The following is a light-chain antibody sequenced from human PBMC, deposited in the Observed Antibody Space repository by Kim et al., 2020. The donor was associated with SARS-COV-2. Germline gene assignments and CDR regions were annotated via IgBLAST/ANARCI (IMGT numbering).Light chain of an antibody. Sequence: VSPGQPDSITCSGDKLGDKYVCWYQQKPGQSPAPVIFQDTKRPSGIPERFSGSKSGNTATLTISGTQPTDEAYYYCQVWDSSTKGVFGGGTQLTVL. CDR2: QDT. J-gene: IGLJ3*02. CDR3: QVWDSSTKGV. CDR1: KLGDKY. V-gene: IGLV3-1*01.